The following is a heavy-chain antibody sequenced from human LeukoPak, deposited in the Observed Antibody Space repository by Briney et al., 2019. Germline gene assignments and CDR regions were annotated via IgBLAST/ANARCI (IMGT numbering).Heavy chain of an antibody. CDR2: ISYVESNK. J-gene: IGHJ4*02. CDR3: ATYYSSSYFGFQY. Sequence: GGSLRLSCAASGFTFSSYGMHWVRQAPGKGLEWVAVISYVESNKYYADSVKGRFTISRDNSENMLYLQMNSLRAEDTAVYYCATYYSSSYFGFQYWGQGTLVTVSS. D-gene: IGHD3-22*01. V-gene: IGHV3-30*03. CDR1: GFTFSSYG.